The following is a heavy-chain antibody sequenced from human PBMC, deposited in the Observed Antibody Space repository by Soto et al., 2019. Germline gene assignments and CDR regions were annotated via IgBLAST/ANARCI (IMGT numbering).Heavy chain of an antibody. J-gene: IGHJ2*01. CDR3: ARGRGDGRPGYFDF. V-gene: IGHV4-30-2*01. CDR2: IYHSGST. CDR1: GGSISSGGYS. Sequence: QLQLQESGSGLVKPSQTLSLTCAVSGGSISSGGYSWSWIRQPPGKGLEWIGYIYHSGSTYYNPSLKSGVIISVDRSKNQISLQLSSVTAAETAVYYCARGRGDGRPGYFDFWGRGTLVTVSS. D-gene: IGHD3-3*01.